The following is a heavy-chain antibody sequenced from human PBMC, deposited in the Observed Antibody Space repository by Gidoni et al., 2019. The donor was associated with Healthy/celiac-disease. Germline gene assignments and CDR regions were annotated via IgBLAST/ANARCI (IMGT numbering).Heavy chain of an antibody. J-gene: IGHJ4*02. Sequence: EVQLVESGGGLVTPGGSLRLSCAASGFTFSSYSMNWVRQAPGKGLEWVSSISSSSSYIDYADSVKGRFTISRDNDKNSLYLQMNSLRAEDTAVYYCARDSRRTLGDYWGQGTLVTVSS. CDR1: GFTFSSYS. D-gene: IGHD6-13*01. CDR3: ARDSRRTLGDY. CDR2: ISSSSSYI. V-gene: IGHV3-21*01.